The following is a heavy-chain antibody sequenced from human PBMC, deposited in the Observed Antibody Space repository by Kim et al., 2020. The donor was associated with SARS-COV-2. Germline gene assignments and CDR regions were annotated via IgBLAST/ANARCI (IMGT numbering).Heavy chain of an antibody. Sequence: GESLKISCKGSGYSFTSYWISWVRQMPGKGLXXMGRIXPSDSYTNYSPSFQGHVXXXAXXXISTXXLQXXXLKXXDTAXXYCXXXQTXXGAXXXFD. J-gene: IGHJ4*01. CDR2: IXPSDSYT. CDR3: XXXQTXXGAXXXFD. D-gene: IGHD1-26*01. CDR1: GYSFTSYW. V-gene: IGHV5-10-1*01.